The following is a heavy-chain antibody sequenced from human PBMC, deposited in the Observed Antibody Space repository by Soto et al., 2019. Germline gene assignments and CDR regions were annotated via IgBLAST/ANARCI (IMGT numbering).Heavy chain of an antibody. J-gene: IGHJ4*02. CDR2: IYHSGST. Sequence: TLSLTCAVSGGSISSSNWWSWVRQPPGKGLEWVGEIYHSGSTNYNPSLKSRVTISVDTAKNQFSLKLSSVTAADTAVYYCARGGVDYYDSSGYYFSPYYFDYWGQGTLVTVSS. V-gene: IGHV4-4*02. CDR3: ARGGVDYYDSSGYYFSPYYFDY. CDR1: GGSISSSNW. D-gene: IGHD3-22*01.